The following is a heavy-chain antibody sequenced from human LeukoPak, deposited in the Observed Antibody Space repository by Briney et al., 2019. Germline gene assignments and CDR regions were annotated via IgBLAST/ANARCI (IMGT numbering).Heavy chain of an antibody. CDR3: ARDSPFLGDILLYYYFDY. J-gene: IGHJ4*02. CDR1: GYTFTSYD. Sequence: ASVKVSCKASGYTFTSYDINWVRQATGQGLEWMGWMNPNSGNTGYAQKFQGRVTITRNTSISTAYMELSSLRSEDTAVYYCARDSPFLGDILLYYYFDYWGQGTLVTVSS. D-gene: IGHD3-9*01. V-gene: IGHV1-8*03. CDR2: MNPNSGNT.